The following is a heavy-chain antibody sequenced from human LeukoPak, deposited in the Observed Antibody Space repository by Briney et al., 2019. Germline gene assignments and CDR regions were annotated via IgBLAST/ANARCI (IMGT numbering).Heavy chain of an antibody. CDR3: ARGALRLGSTAYFDY. V-gene: IGHV3-33*01. CDR1: GFTFSTYG. D-gene: IGHD2-21*02. J-gene: IGHJ4*02. CDR2: VWYDGSNK. Sequence: GGSLRLSCAASGFTFSTYGMHWVRQAPGKGLEWVAVVWYDGSNKYYADSVKGRFTISRDNSKNTLYLQMNSLRADDTAVYYCARGALRLGSTAYFDYWGQGTLVTVSS.